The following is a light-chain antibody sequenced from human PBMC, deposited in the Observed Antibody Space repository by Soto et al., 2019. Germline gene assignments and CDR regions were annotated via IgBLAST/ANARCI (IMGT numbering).Light chain of an antibody. V-gene: IGKV2-28*01. Sequence: DIVVTQSPLTLPVTPGETASISCRSSQSLLHSNGYNYLDWYLQKPGQSPQLLIYLGSNRASGVPDRFSGSGSGTDFTLKISRVEAEDVGVYYCVQALQSPPLTFGPGTKVEIK. CDR1: QSLLHSNGYNY. CDR2: LGS. CDR3: VQALQSPPLT. J-gene: IGKJ1*01.